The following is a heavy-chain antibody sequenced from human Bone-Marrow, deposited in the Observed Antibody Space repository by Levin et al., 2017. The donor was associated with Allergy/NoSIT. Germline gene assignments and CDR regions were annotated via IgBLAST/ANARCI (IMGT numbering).Heavy chain of an antibody. CDR1: GDSVSTSSVA. CDR3: VRGAKSGFDY. V-gene: IGHV6-1*01. CDR2: TYYRSKWSN. Sequence: SQTLSLTCAISGDSVSTSSVAWNWIRQSPSRGLEWLGRTYYRSKWSNDYAVSVKSRITINPDTSRNQFSLQLNSVTPEDPAVYYCVRGAKSGFDYWGQGTLVTVSS. J-gene: IGHJ4*02. D-gene: IGHD1-26*01.